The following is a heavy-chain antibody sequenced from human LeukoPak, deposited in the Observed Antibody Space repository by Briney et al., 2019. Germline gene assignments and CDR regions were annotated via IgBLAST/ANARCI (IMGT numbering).Heavy chain of an antibody. Sequence: GASVKVSCKASGYTFTSHYMHWVRQAPGQGLEWMGIINPSGGSTSYAQKFQGRVTMTRGTSTSTVYMELSSLRSEDTAVYYCARGLTYYDILTGRDADDAFDIWGQGTMVTVSS. CDR2: INPSGGST. V-gene: IGHV1-46*01. CDR1: GYTFTSHY. J-gene: IGHJ3*02. D-gene: IGHD3-9*01. CDR3: ARGLTYYDILTGRDADDAFDI.